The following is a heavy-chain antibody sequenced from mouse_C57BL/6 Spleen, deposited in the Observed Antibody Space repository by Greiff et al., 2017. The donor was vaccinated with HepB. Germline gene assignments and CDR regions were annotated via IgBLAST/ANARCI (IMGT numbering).Heavy chain of an antibody. CDR2: ISSGGDYI. CDR3: TRAYDYEKGYYFDY. CDR1: GFTFSSYA. D-gene: IGHD2-4*01. V-gene: IGHV5-9-1*02. J-gene: IGHJ2*01. Sequence: DVKLVESGAGLVKPGGSLKLSCAASGFTFSSYAMSWVRQTPEKRLEWVAYISSGGDYIYYADTVKGRFTISRDNARNTLDLQMSSLKSEDTAMYYCTRAYDYEKGYYFDYWGQGTTLTVSS.